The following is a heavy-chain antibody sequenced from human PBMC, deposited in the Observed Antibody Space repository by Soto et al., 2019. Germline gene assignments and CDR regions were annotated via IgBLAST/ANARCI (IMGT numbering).Heavy chain of an antibody. CDR3: ARDHWAADY. J-gene: IGHJ4*02. V-gene: IGHV3-66*01. CDR2: IYSGGST. D-gene: IGHD3-16*01. CDR1: GFTVSTKY. Sequence: EVQLVESGGGLVQPGGSLRLSCAASGFTVSTKYMSWVRQAPGKGLEWVSVIYSGGSTFYADSVRGRFTISRDNSKNTVNLQMNSRRAEDTAVYYCARDHWAADYWGQGTLVTVSS.